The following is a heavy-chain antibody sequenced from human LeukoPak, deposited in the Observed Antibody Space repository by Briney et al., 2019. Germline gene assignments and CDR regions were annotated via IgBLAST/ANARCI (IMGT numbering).Heavy chain of an antibody. Sequence: SETLSLTCTVSGGSISSGDYYWSWIRQPPGKGLEWIGYIYDSGSTYYNPSLKSRVTRSVDTSKNQFSLKLSSVTAADTAVYYCARGMFGSIFGVVTDNDYFDYWGQGTLVTVSS. CDR3: ARGMFGSIFGVVTDNDYFDY. D-gene: IGHD3-3*01. CDR1: GGSISSGDYY. CDR2: IYDSGST. V-gene: IGHV4-30-4*02. J-gene: IGHJ4*02.